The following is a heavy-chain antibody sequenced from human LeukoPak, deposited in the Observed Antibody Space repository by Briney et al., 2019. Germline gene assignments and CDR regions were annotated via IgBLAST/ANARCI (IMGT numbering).Heavy chain of an antibody. V-gene: IGHV4-39*01. Sequence: SETLSLTCTVSGGSISSSSYYWGWIRQPPGKGLEWIGSIYYSGSTYYNPSLKSRVTISVGTSKDQFSLKLGPVTAADTAVYYCAKIGAVAGTYFQHWGHGTLVTVSS. J-gene: IGHJ1*01. D-gene: IGHD6-19*01. CDR1: GGSISSSSYY. CDR2: IYYSGST. CDR3: AKIGAVAGTYFQH.